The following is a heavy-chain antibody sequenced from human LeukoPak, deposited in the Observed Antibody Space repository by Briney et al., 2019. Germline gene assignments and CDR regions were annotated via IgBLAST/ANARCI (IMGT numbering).Heavy chain of an antibody. V-gene: IGHV4-61*09. CDR1: ADSLSSGGHY. CDR3: AYLSGAIPSGYYMDV. Sequence: SQTLSLTCTVSADSLSSGGHYWAWIRQLPGKGLEWIGYIYTSGSTNYNPSLKSRVTISVDTSKNQFSLKLSSVTAADTAVYYCAYLSGAIPSGYYMDVWGKGTTVTVSS. CDR2: IYTSGST. J-gene: IGHJ6*03. D-gene: IGHD2-21*01.